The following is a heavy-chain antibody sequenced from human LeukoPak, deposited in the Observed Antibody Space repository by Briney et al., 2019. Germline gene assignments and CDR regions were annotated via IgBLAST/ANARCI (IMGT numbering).Heavy chain of an antibody. J-gene: IGHJ5*02. CDR3: ARVRDPAAVNWFDP. V-gene: IGHV1-18*01. CDR2: ISAYNGNT. D-gene: IGHD2-2*01. CDR1: GYTFTSYG. Sequence: GASVKVSCKASGYTFTSYGISWVRQAPGQGLEWMGWISAYNGNTNYAQKLQGRVTMTTDTSTSTAYMELRSLRSDDTAVYYCARVRDPAAVNWFDPWGQGTLVTVSS.